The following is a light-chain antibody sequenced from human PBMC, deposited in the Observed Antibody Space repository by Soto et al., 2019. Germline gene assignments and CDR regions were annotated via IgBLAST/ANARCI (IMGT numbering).Light chain of an antibody. V-gene: IGLV2-11*01. CDR3: SAYAGSNTFV. Sequence: QSALTQPRSVSGSPGQSVTVSCTGSSSDVGGYNYVSWYQQHPGKAPKLLISDVANRASGVPDRFSGSKSGNTASLTISGLQPDDEAEYYCSAYAGSNTFVFGTGTKVTVL. J-gene: IGLJ1*01. CDR1: SSDVGGYNY. CDR2: DVA.